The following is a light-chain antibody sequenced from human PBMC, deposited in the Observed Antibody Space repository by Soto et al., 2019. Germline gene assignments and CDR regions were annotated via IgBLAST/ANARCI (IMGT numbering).Light chain of an antibody. CDR2: EVS. J-gene: IGLJ2*01. Sequence: QSALTQPASVSGSPGQSITISCTGTSIDVGGYNHVSWYQQHPGKAPKLIIYEVSYRPSGVSNRFSGSKSGNTASLTISGLQAEDEADYYCNSYRSTDTVVFGGGTKLTVL. V-gene: IGLV2-14*01. CDR1: SIDVGGYNH. CDR3: NSYRSTDTVV.